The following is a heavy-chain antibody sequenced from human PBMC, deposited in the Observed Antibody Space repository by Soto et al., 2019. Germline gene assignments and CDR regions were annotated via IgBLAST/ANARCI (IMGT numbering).Heavy chain of an antibody. Sequence: QVQLVQSGAEVKKPGSSVKVSCKASGDTFSSYAISWVRQAPGQGLEWMGGIIPIFGTANYAQKFQGRVTITADESTSTAYMELSSLRSEDTAVYYCARDRSPSKFSGLLGYWGQGTLVTVSS. CDR1: GDTFSSYA. V-gene: IGHV1-69*01. J-gene: IGHJ4*02. CDR2: IIPIFGTA. D-gene: IGHD3-16*01. CDR3: ARDRSPSKFSGLLGY.